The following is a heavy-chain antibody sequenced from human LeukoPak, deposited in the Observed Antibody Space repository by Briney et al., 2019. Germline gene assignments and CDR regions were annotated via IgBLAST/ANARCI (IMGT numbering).Heavy chain of an antibody. V-gene: IGHV1-18*01. CDR1: VYTFTSYG. CDR3: ARDGHRMYYYESSDYRFDS. Sequence: ASVKVSCKASVYTFTSYGISWVRQAPGQGLEWMGWISAYNGNTKYAQKLQGRVTMTRDTSTSTAYMELRSLRSDDAAVYYCARDGHRMYYYESSDYRFDSWGQGTLITVSS. J-gene: IGHJ4*02. CDR2: ISAYNGNT. D-gene: IGHD3-22*01.